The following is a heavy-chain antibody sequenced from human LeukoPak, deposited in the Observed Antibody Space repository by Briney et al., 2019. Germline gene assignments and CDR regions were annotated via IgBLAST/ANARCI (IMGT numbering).Heavy chain of an antibody. CDR3: ARGPPRFLKWLLTTSLGDACDI. V-gene: IGHV4-34*01. CDR2: INHSGST. Sequence: SETLSLTCAVYGGSFSGYYWSWIRQPPGKGLEWIGGINHSGSTNYNQSLKSRVTISVDTTNNQFSLQLRSVTAAHTAVYHCARGPPRFLKWLLTTSLGDACDIWSEARMVTVSS. D-gene: IGHD3-3*01. J-gene: IGHJ3*02. CDR1: GGSFSGYY.